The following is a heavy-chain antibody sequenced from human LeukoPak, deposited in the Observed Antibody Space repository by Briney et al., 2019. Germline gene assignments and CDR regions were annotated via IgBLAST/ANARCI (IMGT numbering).Heavy chain of an antibody. CDR1: GGSISSYY. J-gene: IGHJ5*02. Sequence: PSETLSLTCTVSGGSISSYYWSWIRQPPGKGLEWIGYIYYSGSTNYNPSLKSRVTISVDTSKNQFSLKLSSVTAADTAVYYCARRMNYYDSSGSGTWFDPWGQGTLVTVSS. CDR2: IYYSGST. CDR3: ARRMNYYDSSGSGTWFDP. V-gene: IGHV4-59*08. D-gene: IGHD3-22*01.